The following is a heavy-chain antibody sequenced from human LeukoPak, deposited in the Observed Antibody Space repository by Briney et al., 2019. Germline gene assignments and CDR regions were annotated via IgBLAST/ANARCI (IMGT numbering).Heavy chain of an antibody. CDR1: GCTFSSYA. CDR2: ISGSIANT. CDR3: AKGREVNWESPGTFDS. D-gene: IGHD7-27*01. J-gene: IGHJ4*02. V-gene: IGHV3-23*01. Sequence: GGSLRLSCAGSGCTFSSYAMSWVRQAPGKGLEWVSVISGSIANTYYADSVKGRFTISRDNSKNTLYLQLNSLRAEDTAVYYCAKGREVNWESPGTFDSWGQGTLVTVSS.